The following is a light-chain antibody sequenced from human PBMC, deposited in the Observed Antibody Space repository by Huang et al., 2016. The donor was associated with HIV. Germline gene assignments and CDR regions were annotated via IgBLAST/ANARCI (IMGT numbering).Light chain of an antibody. CDR1: LSVLSGNNKNY. J-gene: IGKJ3*01. CDR2: WAS. CDR3: QQYFNPPVT. Sequence: DIVMTQSPDSLAVSLGAMATINCKSILSVLSGNNKNYLAWFQHKSGQPPKLRIYWASTRESGVPDRFSGSGSRTDFTLTINNLQPEDVAVYYCQQYFNPPVTFGPGTKVHVK. V-gene: IGKV4-1*01.